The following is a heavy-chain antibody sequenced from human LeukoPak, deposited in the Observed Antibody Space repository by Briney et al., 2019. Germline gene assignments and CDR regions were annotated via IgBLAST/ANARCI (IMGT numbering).Heavy chain of an antibody. D-gene: IGHD3-10*01. CDR2: IYTSGST. Sequence: SQTLSLTCTVSGGSISSGSYYWSWIRQPAGKGLEWIGRIYTSGSTNYNPSLKSRVTISVDTSKNQFSLKLSSVTAADTAVYYCAAHYYGSGGDYWGQGTLVTVSS. CDR3: AAHYYGSGGDY. J-gene: IGHJ4*02. CDR1: GGSISSGSYY. V-gene: IGHV4-61*02.